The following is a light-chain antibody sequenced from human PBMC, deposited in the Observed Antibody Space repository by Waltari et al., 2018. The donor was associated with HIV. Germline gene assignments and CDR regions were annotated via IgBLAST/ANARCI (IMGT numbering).Light chain of an antibody. J-gene: IGKJ4*01. Sequence: IVLTQSPATLSLSPGERATLSCRASQSVSSYLAWYQQRPGQAPRLLIYDASISAAGGPARFSGRAYGTDCTLTINGLVPEDDAVYYCHRRRHWRYVGGGNKVESK. CDR3: HRRRHWRY. CDR1: QSVSSY. CDR2: DAS. V-gene: IGKV3-11*01.